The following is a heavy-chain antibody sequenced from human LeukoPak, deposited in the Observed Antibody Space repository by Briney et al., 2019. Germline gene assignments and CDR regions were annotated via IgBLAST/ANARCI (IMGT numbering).Heavy chain of an antibody. CDR2: IKQDGSEK. CDR1: GGSFSGYY. V-gene: IGHV3-7*01. J-gene: IGHJ4*02. Sequence: ETLSLTCAVYGGSFSGYYWSWIRQPPGKGLEWVAYIKQDGSEKYYLDSVKGRFTISRDNAKNSLYLQMNSLRAEDTAVYYCARRFFDYWGQGTLVTVSS. CDR3: ARRFFDY.